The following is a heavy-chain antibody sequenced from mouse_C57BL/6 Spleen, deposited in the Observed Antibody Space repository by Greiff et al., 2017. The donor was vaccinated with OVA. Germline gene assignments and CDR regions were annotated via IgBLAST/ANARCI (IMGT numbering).Heavy chain of an antibody. CDR1: GYTFTSYW. V-gene: IGHV1-5*01. D-gene: IGHD2-5*01. CDR2: IYPGNSDT. CDR3: TRVRVLYSNYVYYAMDY. J-gene: IGHJ4*01. Sequence: EVQLQQSGTVLARPGASVKMSCKTSGYTFTSYWMHWVKQRPGQGLEWIGAIYPGNSDTSYNQKFKGKAKLTAVTSASTAYMELSSLTNEDSAVYYCTRVRVLYSNYVYYAMDYWGQGTSVTVSS.